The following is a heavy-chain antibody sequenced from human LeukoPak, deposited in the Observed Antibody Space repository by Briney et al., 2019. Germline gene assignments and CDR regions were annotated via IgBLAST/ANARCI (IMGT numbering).Heavy chain of an antibody. CDR3: ARTLRWVVTATGGVQNWFDP. V-gene: IGHV4-38-2*02. D-gene: IGHD2-21*02. J-gene: IGHJ5*02. CDR1: DYSISISYY. CDR2: IYQSGST. Sequence: AETLSLTCTVSDYSISISYYWGWIRQPPGKGLEWIGDIYQSGSTSYNPSLKSRVTISVDTSKNQFSLKLNSVTAADTAVYYCARTLRWVVTATGGVQNWFDPWGQGTLVTVSS.